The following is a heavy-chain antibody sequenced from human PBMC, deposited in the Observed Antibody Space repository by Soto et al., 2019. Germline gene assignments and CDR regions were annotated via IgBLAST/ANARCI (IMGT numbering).Heavy chain of an antibody. D-gene: IGHD3-22*01. J-gene: IGHJ4*02. V-gene: IGHV4-34*01. Sequence: PSETLSLTCAVYGGSFSSYYWSWIRQPPGKGLEWIGEINHTGTANYNPSLKSRVAISVDTSENQFSLKLFSVTAADTAVYYCASLSSGAYDYWGQGTLVTVSS. CDR2: INHTGTA. CDR3: ASLSSGAYDY. CDR1: GGSFSSYY.